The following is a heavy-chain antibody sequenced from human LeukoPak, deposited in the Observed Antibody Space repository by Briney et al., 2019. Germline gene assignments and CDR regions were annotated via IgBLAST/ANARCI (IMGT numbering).Heavy chain of an antibody. Sequence: GASVKVSCKASGHIFTSYYMYWVRQAPGQGLEWMGWINPNSGGTNYAQKFQGRVTMTRDTSISTAYMELSRLRSDDTAVYYCALAWGVGYGDLNDAFDIWGQGTMVTVSS. CDR3: ALAWGVGYGDLNDAFDI. J-gene: IGHJ3*02. CDR1: GHIFTSYY. D-gene: IGHD4-17*01. CDR2: INPNSGGT. V-gene: IGHV1-2*02.